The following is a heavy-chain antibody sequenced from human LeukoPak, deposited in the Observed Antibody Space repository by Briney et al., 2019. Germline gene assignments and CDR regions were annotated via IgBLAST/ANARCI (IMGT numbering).Heavy chain of an antibody. Sequence: GGSLRLSCAASGFTFSSYGMSWVRQAPGKGLEWVSAICGSGGSTYYADSVGGRFTVSRDNSKNTLYLQMNSLRSEDTAVYYCAKDLGLQVGASPFDYWGQGTLVTVSS. D-gene: IGHD1-26*01. CDR3: AKDLGLQVGASPFDY. J-gene: IGHJ4*02. CDR1: GFTFSSYG. CDR2: ICGSGGST. V-gene: IGHV3-23*01.